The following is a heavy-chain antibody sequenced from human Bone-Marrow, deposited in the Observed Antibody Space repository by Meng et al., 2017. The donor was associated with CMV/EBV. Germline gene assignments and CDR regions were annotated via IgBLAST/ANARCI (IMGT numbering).Heavy chain of an antibody. CDR1: GFTFSSYG. CDR3: ARMISIYGGYGMDV. CDR2: ISYDGSNS. D-gene: IGHD3-3*01. V-gene: IGHV3-30*03. Sequence: GESLKISCAASGFTFSSYGIHWVRQAPGKGLEWVAVISYDGSNSYFVDSVKDRFILSRDNSKNQVYLQMNSLRDEDSAVYHCARMISIYGGYGMDVWDQGTTVTVSS. J-gene: IGHJ6*02.